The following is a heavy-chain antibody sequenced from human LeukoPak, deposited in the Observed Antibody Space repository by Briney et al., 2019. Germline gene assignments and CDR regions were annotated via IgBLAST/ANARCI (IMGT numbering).Heavy chain of an antibody. D-gene: IGHD3-22*01. CDR3: TTDSSGSDY. CDR1: GFTFSNAW. J-gene: IGHJ4*02. V-gene: IGHV3-15*01. Sequence: PGGSLRLSCAASGFTFSNAWMSWVRQAPGKGLEWVGRIKSKTDVGTTDYAAPVKGRFTISRDDSKNTLYLQMNSLKTEDTAVYYCTTDSSGSDYWGQGTLVTVSS. CDR2: IKSKTDVGTT.